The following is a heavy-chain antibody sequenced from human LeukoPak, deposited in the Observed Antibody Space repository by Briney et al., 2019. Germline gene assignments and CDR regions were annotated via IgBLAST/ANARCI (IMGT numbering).Heavy chain of an antibody. J-gene: IGHJ4*02. CDR3: ARGVMGRTIITTFYYFDS. CDR2: IYYSGST. V-gene: IGHV4-59*01. D-gene: IGHD2/OR15-2a*01. CDR1: GGSISGYY. Sequence: SETLSLTCTVSGGSISGYYWSWIRQPPGKGLEWIGYIYYSGSTNYNPSLKSRLTISIDTSKNQFTLKLSSVTAADTAVYYCARGVMGRTIITTFYYFDSWGQGTLVTVSS.